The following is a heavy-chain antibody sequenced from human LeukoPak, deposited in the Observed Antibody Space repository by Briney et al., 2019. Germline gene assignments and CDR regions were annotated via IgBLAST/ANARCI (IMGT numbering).Heavy chain of an antibody. J-gene: IGHJ6*04. CDR2: IKQDGSQT. Sequence: GGSLRLSCAASGFTFSNYAMNWVRQAPGKGLEWVANIKQDGSQTYHADSVKGRFTISRDNAKNSLYLQMNSLRAEDTAVYYCAELGITMIGGVWGKGTTVTISS. V-gene: IGHV3-7*01. CDR1: GFTFSNYA. CDR3: AELGITMIGGV. D-gene: IGHD3-10*02.